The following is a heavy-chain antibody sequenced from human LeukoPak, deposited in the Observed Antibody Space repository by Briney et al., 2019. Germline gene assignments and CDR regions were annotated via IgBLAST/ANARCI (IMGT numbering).Heavy chain of an antibody. CDR1: GFTFSSYA. J-gene: IGHJ3*02. CDR2: ISGSGGDT. CDR3: AKDLYSGYSPRVFDI. V-gene: IGHV3-23*01. D-gene: IGHD5-12*01. Sequence: HPGGSLRLSCAASGFTFSSYAMNWVRQAPGRGLEWVSGISGSGGDTNYADSVKGRFTISRDNSKNTLSLQMNSLRAEDTAVYYCAKDLYSGYSPRVFDIWGQGTMVTVSS.